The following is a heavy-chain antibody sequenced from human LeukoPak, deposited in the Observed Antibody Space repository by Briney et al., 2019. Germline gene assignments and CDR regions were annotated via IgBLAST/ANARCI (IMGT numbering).Heavy chain of an antibody. V-gene: IGHV3-9*01. CDR1: GFTFDDYG. CDR3: AKDRYYDRSGYYYGYAFDI. CDR2: ISWNSGRK. Sequence: GGSLRLSCAASGFTFDDYGMHWVRQTPGKGLEWVSGISWNSGRKGYGDSVKGRFTISRDNAKNSLYLQMDSLRAEDTALYYCAKDRYYDRSGYYYGYAFDIWGQGTMVTVSS. J-gene: IGHJ3*02. D-gene: IGHD3-22*01.